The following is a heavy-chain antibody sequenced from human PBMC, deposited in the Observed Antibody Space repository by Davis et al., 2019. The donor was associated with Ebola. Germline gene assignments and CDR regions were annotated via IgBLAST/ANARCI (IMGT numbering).Heavy chain of an antibody. CDR1: GYSFTNYW. D-gene: IGHD3-22*01. CDR2: IYPGDSGT. CDR3: ARHRDYDDADRHFQYYFDY. J-gene: IGHJ4*02. Sequence: GGSLRLSCKGSGYSFTNYWIGWVRQMPGKGLEWMGIIYPGDSGTRYSPSFQGQVTISADKSTNTAYLQWSSLQAADTAMYYCARHRDYDDADRHFQYYFDYWGQGTLVTVSS. V-gene: IGHV5-51*01.